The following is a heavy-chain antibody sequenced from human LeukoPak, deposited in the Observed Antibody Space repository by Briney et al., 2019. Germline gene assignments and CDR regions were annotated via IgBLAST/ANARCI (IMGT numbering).Heavy chain of an antibody. CDR3: ARGGIAARHNWFDP. Sequence: ASVKVSCKASGYTLTGYYMHWVRQAPGQGLEWMGWINPNSGGTNYAQKFQGRATMTRDTSISTAYMELSRLRSDDTAVYYCARGGIAARHNWFDPWGQGTLVTVSS. CDR2: INPNSGGT. J-gene: IGHJ5*02. V-gene: IGHV1-2*02. CDR1: GYTLTGYY. D-gene: IGHD6-6*01.